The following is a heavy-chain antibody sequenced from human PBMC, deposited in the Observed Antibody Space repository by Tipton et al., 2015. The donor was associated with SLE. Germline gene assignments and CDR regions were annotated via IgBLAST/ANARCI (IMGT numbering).Heavy chain of an antibody. CDR3: ATGGDLVQQGALGI. CDR2: VHYSGAT. Sequence: TLSLTCTVSGGSINSHFWSWIRQPPGKGLEWIAYVHYSGATSYNPSLKSRFTISVDTSKNQFSLQMSSVTAADTAVYYCATGGDLVQQGALGIWGRGTVVTVSS. J-gene: IGHJ3*02. CDR1: GGSINSHF. V-gene: IGHV4-59*11. D-gene: IGHD2-8*01.